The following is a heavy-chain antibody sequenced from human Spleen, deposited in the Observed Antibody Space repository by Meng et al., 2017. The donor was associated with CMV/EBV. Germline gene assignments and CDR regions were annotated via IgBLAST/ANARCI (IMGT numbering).Heavy chain of an antibody. CDR2: IRYDGSST. Sequence: GGSLRLSCAASGFIFSRNGIHWVRQAPGKGLEWVAFIRYDGSSTYYADSVRGRFTISRDNSKNTLYLQMNSLRPEDTAVYYCAKEKDDGRRGRYLDYWGQGMLVTVSS. CDR3: AKEKDDGRRGRYLDY. D-gene: IGHD1-14*01. V-gene: IGHV3-30*02. J-gene: IGHJ4*02. CDR1: GFIFSRNG.